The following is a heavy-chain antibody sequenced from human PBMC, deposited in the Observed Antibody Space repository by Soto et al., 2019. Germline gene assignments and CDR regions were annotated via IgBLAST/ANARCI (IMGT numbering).Heavy chain of an antibody. CDR3: ARLVGSSWPYYFDY. CDR2: IYPGDSDT. J-gene: IGHJ4*02. CDR1: GYIFTSYW. Sequence: PVESLKISCKGSGYIFTSYWICCCLQMPGKGLEWMGIIYPGDSDTRYSPSFQGQVTISADKSISTAYLQWSSLKASDTAMYYCARLVGSSWPYYFDYWGQGTLVTVSS. V-gene: IGHV5-51*01. D-gene: IGHD6-13*01.